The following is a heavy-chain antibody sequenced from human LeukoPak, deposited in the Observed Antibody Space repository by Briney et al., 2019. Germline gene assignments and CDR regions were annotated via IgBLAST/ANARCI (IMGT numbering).Heavy chain of an antibody. CDR3: AILYSSCVNGVCRPPYFDY. CDR1: GYSFTTYW. Sequence: GESLKISCKGSGYSFTTYWIGWVRQMPGKGLEWMGIVYPGDSDIRYSPSFQGQVTVSADKSISTAYLQWNSLKASDTAMYYYAILYSSCVNGVCRPPYFDYWGQGTLLTVSS. J-gene: IGHJ4*02. V-gene: IGHV5-51*01. D-gene: IGHD2-8*01. CDR2: VYPGDSDI.